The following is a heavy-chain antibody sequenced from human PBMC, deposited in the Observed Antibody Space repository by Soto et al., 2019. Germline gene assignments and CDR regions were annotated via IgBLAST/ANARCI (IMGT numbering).Heavy chain of an antibody. CDR3: ARFNTSVRSPIEGFDV. V-gene: IGHV2-5*02. CDR2: VYWDDDE. D-gene: IGHD3-10*01. CDR1: GFSLSSREMA. Sequence: QITLKESGPTLVKPTQTLTLTCSFSGFSLSSREMAVGWIRRPPGKALEWLALVYWDDDERYSPSLNKSLTITKDTSKSQVVLMMTNMDPVDTGTYYCARFNTSVRSPIEGFDVWGQGTRVTVSS. J-gene: IGHJ3*01.